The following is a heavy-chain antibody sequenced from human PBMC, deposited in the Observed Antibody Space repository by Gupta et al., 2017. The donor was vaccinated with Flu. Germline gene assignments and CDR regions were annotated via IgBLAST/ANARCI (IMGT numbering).Heavy chain of an antibody. V-gene: IGHV3-33*03. J-gene: IGHJ6*02. CDR3: AGAAVGGYTPDYFDAMDV. D-gene: IGHD6-25*01. CDR2: MWYDGSYT. Sequence: HGCCQAPAKGMEWVTLMWYDGSYTCNADSVKGRFTITRDNSNNATYLRMNSRRAEDTARYFCAGAAVGGYTPDYFDAMDVGDRVTTVT.